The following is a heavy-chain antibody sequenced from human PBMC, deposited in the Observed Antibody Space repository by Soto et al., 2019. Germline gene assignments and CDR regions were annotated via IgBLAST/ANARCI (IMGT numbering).Heavy chain of an antibody. CDR2: IYSGGST. Sequence: VQLVESGGGLVQPGGSLRLSCAASGFTVSSNSMSWVRQAPGKGLEWVSVIYSGGSTYYADSVKGRFTISRDNSKNTLYLQMNSLRAEDTAVYYCARGGSLDYDILTGYYSIREELDYWGQGTLVTVSS. CDR3: ARGGSLDYDILTGYYSIREELDY. D-gene: IGHD3-9*01. CDR1: GFTVSSNS. J-gene: IGHJ4*02. V-gene: IGHV3-66*01.